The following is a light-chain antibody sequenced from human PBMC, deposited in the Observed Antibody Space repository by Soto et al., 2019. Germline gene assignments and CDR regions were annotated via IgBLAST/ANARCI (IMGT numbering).Light chain of an antibody. CDR2: DAS. J-gene: IGKJ5*01. CDR1: QNINNY. V-gene: IGKV1-33*01. Sequence: IQMTQSPSSLSASVLYIFTITCQASQNINNYLNWYQQKPGRAPKLLIYDASNLEAGVPSRFRGSGSGTDFTFTISRLQPEDIATYYCQQYENLPTFGQGTRLEIK. CDR3: QQYENLPT.